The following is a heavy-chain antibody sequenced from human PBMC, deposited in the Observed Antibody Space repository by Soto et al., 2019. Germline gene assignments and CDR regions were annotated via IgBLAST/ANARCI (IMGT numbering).Heavy chain of an antibody. CDR2: IFSDNER. Sequence: QVTLKESGPALVKPTVTLTLTCTVSGFSLTTGKMGVSWIRQPPGKALEWLAHIFSDNERSYSTSLQGRLTISKDTSGSQVVLSMTNVDPVDTATYYCARMKVDSYHCYYAMDVWGQGTTVTVSS. D-gene: IGHD3-9*01. CDR1: GFSLTTGKMG. J-gene: IGHJ6*02. V-gene: IGHV2-26*01. CDR3: ARMKVDSYHCYYAMDV.